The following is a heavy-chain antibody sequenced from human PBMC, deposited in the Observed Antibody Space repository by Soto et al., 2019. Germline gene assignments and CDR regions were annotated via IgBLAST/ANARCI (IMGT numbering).Heavy chain of an antibody. V-gene: IGHV1-18*01. Sequence: GASVKVSCKASGYTFTTSGITWVRQAPGQGLEWMGWISTYNGNTNYAQKLQGRVTLTTDTFTSTAYMEMRSLRSDDTAVYYCARGYSYGSTCYFDYWGQGTPDTVSS. CDR3: ARGYSYGSTCYFDY. CDR2: ISTYNGNT. J-gene: IGHJ4*02. CDR1: GYTFTTSG. D-gene: IGHD5-12*01.